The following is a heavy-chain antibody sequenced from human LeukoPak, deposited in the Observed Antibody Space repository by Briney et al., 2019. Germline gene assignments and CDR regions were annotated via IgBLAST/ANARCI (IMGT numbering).Heavy chain of an antibody. D-gene: IGHD3-10*01. V-gene: IGHV1-2*06. CDR1: GYTSTGYY. J-gene: IGHJ4*02. Sequence: ASVKVSCKASGYTSTGYYMHWVRQAPGQGLEWMGRINPNSGGTNYAQKFQGRVTMTRDTSISTAYMELSRLRSDDTAVYYCARGPMVRGVIISWFDYWGQGTLVTVSS. CDR2: INPNSGGT. CDR3: ARGPMVRGVIISWFDY.